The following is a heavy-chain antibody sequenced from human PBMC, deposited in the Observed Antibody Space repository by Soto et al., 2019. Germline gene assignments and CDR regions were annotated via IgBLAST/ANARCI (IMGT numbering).Heavy chain of an antibody. D-gene: IGHD1-1*01. CDR1: GFTFSSFA. Sequence: HPGGSLRLSCAASGFTFSSFAMSWVRQAPGKGLEWVSTINKTGGSTYYADSVKGRFTISRDNSKNMLFLQINVLTAEDTAVYYWAKDPPTTGTTFDYWGRGTLVTVSS. V-gene: IGHV3-23*01. CDR3: AKDPPTTGTTFDY. CDR2: INKTGGST. J-gene: IGHJ4*02.